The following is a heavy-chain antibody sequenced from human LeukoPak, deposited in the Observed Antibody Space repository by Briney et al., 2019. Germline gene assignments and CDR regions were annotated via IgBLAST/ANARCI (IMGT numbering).Heavy chain of an antibody. D-gene: IGHD1-26*01. V-gene: IGHV1-69*08. CDR3: ANLVGPLDV. CDR2: IIPRLDTT. Sequence: SVKVSCKASGVIFSINWVRQAHGQGLEWMGRIIPRLDTTNYAQKFQGSVTITANKSTDTVYMELRRLRSEDTAVYYCANLVGPLDVWGQGTTVSVSS. J-gene: IGHJ6*02. CDR1: GVIFS.